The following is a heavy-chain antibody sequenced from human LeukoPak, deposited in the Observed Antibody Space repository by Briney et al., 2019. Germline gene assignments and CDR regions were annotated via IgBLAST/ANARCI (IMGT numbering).Heavy chain of an antibody. Sequence: PGRSLRLSCAASGFNFSSYGMHWVRQAPGKGLEWVAVIWYDGSNKYYADSVKGRFTISRDNSKNTLYLQMNSLRAEDTAVYYCAKDPGEQLVYYYMDVWGKGTTVTVSS. CDR2: IWYDGSNK. V-gene: IGHV3-33*06. D-gene: IGHD6-6*01. J-gene: IGHJ6*03. CDR3: AKDPGEQLVYYYMDV. CDR1: GFNFSSYG.